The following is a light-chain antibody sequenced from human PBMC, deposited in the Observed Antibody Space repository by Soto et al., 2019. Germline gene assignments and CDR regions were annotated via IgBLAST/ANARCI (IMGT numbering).Light chain of an antibody. CDR1: SSNIGADFG. CDR2: GNT. Sequence: QSVLTQPPSVSGAPGQRVTISCTGNSSNIGADFGVHWYQQLPGTGPKVLIYGNTNRPSGVPLRFSGSKSGTSASLTITGLQIDDEGDYYCQSYDSTLSARYVFGTGTKLTVL. V-gene: IGLV1-40*01. J-gene: IGLJ1*01. CDR3: QSYDSTLSARYV.